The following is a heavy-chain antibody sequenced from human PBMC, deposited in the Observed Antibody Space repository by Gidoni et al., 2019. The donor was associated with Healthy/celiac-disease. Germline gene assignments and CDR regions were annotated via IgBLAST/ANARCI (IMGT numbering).Heavy chain of an antibody. V-gene: IGHV3-23*01. CDR1: GFTFSSYA. J-gene: IGHJ4*02. CDR3: AKDGAAGWADILTGYEYWNDY. CDR2: ISGSGGST. Sequence: EVQLLESGGGLVQPGGSLRLSCAASGFTFSSYAISWVRQAPGKGLEWVSAISGSGGSTYYADSVKGRFTISRDNSKNTLYLQMNSLRAEDTAVYYCAKDGAAGWADILTGYEYWNDYWGQGTLVTVSS. D-gene: IGHD3-9*01.